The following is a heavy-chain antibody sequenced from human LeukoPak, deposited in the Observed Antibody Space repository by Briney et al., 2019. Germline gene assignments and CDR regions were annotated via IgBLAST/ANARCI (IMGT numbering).Heavy chain of an antibody. CDR3: ARRGTYGSGSYYIHYYYMDV. D-gene: IGHD3-10*01. Sequence: PSETLSLTCTVSGGSISSYYWSWIRQPPGKGLEWIGYIYYSGSTNYNPSLKSRVTISVDTSKNQFSLKLSSVTAADTAVYYCARRGTYGSGSYYIHYYYMDVWGKGTTVTISS. J-gene: IGHJ6*03. CDR2: IYYSGST. V-gene: IGHV4-59*12. CDR1: GGSISSYY.